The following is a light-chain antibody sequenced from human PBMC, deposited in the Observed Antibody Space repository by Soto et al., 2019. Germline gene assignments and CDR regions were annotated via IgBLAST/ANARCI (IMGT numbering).Light chain of an antibody. J-gene: IGLJ2*01. V-gene: IGLV7-43*01. CDR2: STN. Sequence: QAVVTQEPSLTVSPGGTVTLTCASSTGEVTSRNYPNWSQQKPGQAPRPLIYSTNNKHSWTPARFSGSLLGGKAALTLSGVQPEDEAEYYCLLYLSAHARLFGGGTKLTVL. CDR1: TGEVTSRNY. CDR3: LLYLSAHARL.